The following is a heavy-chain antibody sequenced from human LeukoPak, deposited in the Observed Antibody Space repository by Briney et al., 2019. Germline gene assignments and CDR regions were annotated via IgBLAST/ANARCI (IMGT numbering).Heavy chain of an antibody. CDR3: ARDVVYAGRGAFDI. CDR2: INPNTGGT. V-gene: IGHV1-2*06. J-gene: IGHJ3*02. Sequence: ASVKVSCKASGYTFTGYDMHWGRQAPGQGLEWMGLINPNTGGTNYAQKFQGRVTMTRDTSISTAYMELRRLRSDDAAVYYCARDVVYAGRGAFDIWGQGTMVTVSS. D-gene: IGHD5/OR15-5a*01. CDR1: GYTFTGYD.